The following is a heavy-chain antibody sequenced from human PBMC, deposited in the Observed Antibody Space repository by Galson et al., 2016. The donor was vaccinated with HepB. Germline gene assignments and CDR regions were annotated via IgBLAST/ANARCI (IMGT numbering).Heavy chain of an antibody. CDR3: ARDVIIPGHSLDIFDV. J-gene: IGHJ3*01. D-gene: IGHD2-2*01. V-gene: IGHV1-18*01. CDR1: GYTFTRFG. Sequence: SVKVSCKASGYTFTRFGISWVRQVPGQRLEWMGWISPYNGNRYYAQKLQGRVTLTTDTSTSTAYMELRSLRSDDTAVYYCARDVIIPGHSLDIFDVWGQGTMVTVSS. CDR2: ISPYNGNR.